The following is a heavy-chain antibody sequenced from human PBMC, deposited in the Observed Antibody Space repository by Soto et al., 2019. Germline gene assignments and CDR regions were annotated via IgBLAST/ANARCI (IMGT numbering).Heavy chain of an antibody. D-gene: IGHD1-1*01. CDR3: ARQLERGGLPEGFEY. CDR1: GDSISSSHW. J-gene: IGHJ4*02. Sequence: QVQLQESGPGLVEPSGTLSLTCAVSGDSISSSHWWSWVRQPPGKGLEWIGEIFHSGTTKYNPSLESRVTMSVDKSNNHLSLKLRSVTAADTAVYYCARQLERGGLPEGFEYWGQGTLATVSS. CDR2: IFHSGTT. V-gene: IGHV4-4*02.